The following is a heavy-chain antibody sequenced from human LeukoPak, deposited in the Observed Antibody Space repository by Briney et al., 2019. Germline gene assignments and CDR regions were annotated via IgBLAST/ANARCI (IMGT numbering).Heavy chain of an antibody. CDR3: ARRQGDAFDI. CDR1: GFTFSSYE. Sequence: EVQLVESGGGLVQSGGSLRLSCAASGFTFSSYEMNWVRQAPGKVLEWVSYISSSGSTIYYADSVKGRFTISRDKSKNTLCLQMNSLRVEDTAVYYYARRQGDAFDIWGQGTMVTVSS. J-gene: IGHJ3*02. V-gene: IGHV3-48*03. CDR2: ISSSGSTI.